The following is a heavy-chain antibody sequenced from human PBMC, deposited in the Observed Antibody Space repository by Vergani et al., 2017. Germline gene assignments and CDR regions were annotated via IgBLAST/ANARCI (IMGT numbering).Heavy chain of an antibody. CDR1: GDSIISRSYY. J-gene: IGHJ2*01. Sequence: QMQLQESGPGLVKASETLSLTCTVSGDSIISRSYYWGWIRQPPGKGLEWIGSIYNSGNGDSSSSLKSRVTISADTSKNQFSLRLTSVTAADTAVYYCASGKYYSDSTSHFRGRYFDVWAVEPWSLSPQ. D-gene: IGHD3-16*01. CDR2: IYNSGNG. CDR3: ASGKYYSDSTSHFRGRYFDV. V-gene: IGHV4-39*01.